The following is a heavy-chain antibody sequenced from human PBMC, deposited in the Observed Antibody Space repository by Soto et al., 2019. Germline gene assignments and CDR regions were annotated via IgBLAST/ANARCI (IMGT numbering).Heavy chain of an antibody. Sequence: GGSLRLSCAASGFTFSSYGMHWVRQAPGKGLEWVAVISYDGSNKYYADSVKGRFTISRDNSKNTLYLQMNSLRAEDTAVYYCAKDNSGYPPYYGMDVWGQGTTVTV. CDR2: ISYDGSNK. CDR1: GFTFSSYG. V-gene: IGHV3-30*18. D-gene: IGHD5-12*01. J-gene: IGHJ6*02. CDR3: AKDNSGYPPYYGMDV.